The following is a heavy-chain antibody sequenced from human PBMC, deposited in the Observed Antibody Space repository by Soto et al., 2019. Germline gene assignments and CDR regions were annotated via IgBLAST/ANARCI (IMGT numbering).Heavy chain of an antibody. D-gene: IGHD3-10*01. CDR1: GFTFSSYW. Sequence: GGSLRLSCAASGFTFSSYWMSWVRQAPGKGLEWVANIKQDGSEKYYVDSVKGRFTISRDNAKNSLYLQMNSLRAEDTAVYYCARDDYYGSGSYAEYFQHWGQAPWSPSPQ. J-gene: IGHJ1*01. CDR3: ARDDYYGSGSYAEYFQH. V-gene: IGHV3-7*03. CDR2: IKQDGSEK.